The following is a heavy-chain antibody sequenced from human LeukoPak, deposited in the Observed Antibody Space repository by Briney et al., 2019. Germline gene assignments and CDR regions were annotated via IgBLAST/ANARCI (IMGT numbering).Heavy chain of an antibody. J-gene: IGHJ3*02. CDR1: GGSISPYY. Sequence: PSETLSLTCTVSGGSISPYYWSWIRQPPGKGLEWIGYIYYTGGTNCNPSLKSRVTMSVDTSKNQFSLRLSSVTAADTAVYYCARDPSSDAFDIWGQGTMVTVSS. CDR3: ARDPSSDAFDI. V-gene: IGHV4-59*01. CDR2: IYYTGGT.